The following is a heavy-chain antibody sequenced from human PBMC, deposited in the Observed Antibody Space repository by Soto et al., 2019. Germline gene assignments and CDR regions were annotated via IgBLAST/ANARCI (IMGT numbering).Heavy chain of an antibody. V-gene: IGHV4-30-2*01. D-gene: IGHD6-13*01. CDR2: SYHSGST. CDR3: ARDSYSSSWYVWFDP. CDR1: GGSISSGGYS. Sequence: QLQLQESGSGLVKPSQTLSLTCAVSGGSISSGGYSWSWIRQPPGKGLEWIVYSYHSGSTYYNPSLKSRVTISVDRSKNQFSLKLSSVTAADTAVYYCARDSYSSSWYVWFDPWGQGTLVTVSS. J-gene: IGHJ5*02.